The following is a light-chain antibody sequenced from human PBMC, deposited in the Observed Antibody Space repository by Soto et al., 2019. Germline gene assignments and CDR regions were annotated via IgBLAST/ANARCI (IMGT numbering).Light chain of an antibody. Sequence: EVLMTQSPDTLYVSAGERVTLSCRASQSVSYKLSWYQQKPVQGPRLLVYRSSTRTLGIPARFSGSESGTEFTLTISSLQSEDLAVYYCQQYNTWPITFGQGTRLEIK. J-gene: IGKJ5*01. V-gene: IGKV3-15*01. CDR1: QSVSYK. CDR3: QQYNTWPIT. CDR2: RSS.